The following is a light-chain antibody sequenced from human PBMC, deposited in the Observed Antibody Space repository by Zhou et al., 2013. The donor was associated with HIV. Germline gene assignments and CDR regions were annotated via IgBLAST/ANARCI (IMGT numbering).Light chain of an antibody. Sequence: DVVMTQSPLSLPVTLGQPASISCRSSQSLVCSDGNTYLNRFQQRPGQSPRRLIYKVSKWDSGVPDRFNGSGSGTDFTLKITSVEAEDVGVYYCMQGTHLYTFGQGTKLEIK. J-gene: IGKJ2*01. V-gene: IGKV2D-30*01. CDR2: KVS. CDR1: QSLVCSDGNTY. CDR3: MQGTHLYT.